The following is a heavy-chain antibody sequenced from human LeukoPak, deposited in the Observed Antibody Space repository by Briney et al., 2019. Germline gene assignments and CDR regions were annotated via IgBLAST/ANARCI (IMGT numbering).Heavy chain of an antibody. D-gene: IGHD2-2*01. CDR2: IWYDGSKK. CDR1: GFTFSSYG. Sequence: GGSLRLSCAASGFTFSSYGMHWVRQAPGKGLEWVAVIWYDGSKKYYADSVKGRLTISRDNSKNTLNLQMNSLRAEDTAVYYCARDRGGGYCSSTSCYLGYFDYWGQGTLVTVSS. V-gene: IGHV3-33*01. CDR3: ARDRGGGYCSSTSCYLGYFDY. J-gene: IGHJ4*02.